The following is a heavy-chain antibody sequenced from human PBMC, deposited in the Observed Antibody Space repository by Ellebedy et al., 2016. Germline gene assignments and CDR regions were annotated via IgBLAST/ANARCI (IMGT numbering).Heavy chain of an antibody. Sequence: GESLKISCAASGFTFSSYSMNWVRQAPGKGLEWVSYISSSSSTIYYADSVKGRFTISRDNAKNSLYLQMNSLRAEDTAVYYCASTLVPDIVVVPAAMGFDYWGQGTLVTVSS. CDR2: ISSSSSTI. CDR1: GFTFSSYS. V-gene: IGHV3-48*04. J-gene: IGHJ4*02. D-gene: IGHD2-2*01. CDR3: ASTLVPDIVVVPAAMGFDY.